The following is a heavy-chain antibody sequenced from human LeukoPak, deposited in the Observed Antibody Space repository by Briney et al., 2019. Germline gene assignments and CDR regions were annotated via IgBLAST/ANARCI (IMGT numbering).Heavy chain of an antibody. CDR1: GGSISSSSYY. V-gene: IGHV4-39*07. CDR2: IYYSGST. CDR3: AKSVTTVPEVFDY. Sequence: SETPSLTCTVSGGSISSSSYYWGWIRQPPGKGLEWIGSIYYSGSTSYNPSLTSRLTTSVDTSKNQFSLKLSSVTAADTAVYYCAKSVTTVPEVFDYSGQGTLGTVSS. D-gene: IGHD4-17*01. J-gene: IGHJ4*02.